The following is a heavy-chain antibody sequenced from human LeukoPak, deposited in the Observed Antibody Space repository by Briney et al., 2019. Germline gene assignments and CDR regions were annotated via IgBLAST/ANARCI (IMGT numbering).Heavy chain of an antibody. CDR3: ARELPARRGYCSNTSSYLPQLRGRFDP. V-gene: IGHV1-2*02. J-gene: IGHJ5*02. D-gene: IGHD2-2*01. CDR1: GYTFTGYY. Sequence: GASVKVSCKASGYTFTGYYMHRVRQAPGQGLEWMGWINPNSGGTNYAQKFQGRVTMTRDTSISTAYMELSRLRSDDTAVYYCARELPARRGYCSNTSSYLPQLRGRFDPWGQGTLVTVSS. CDR2: INPNSGGT.